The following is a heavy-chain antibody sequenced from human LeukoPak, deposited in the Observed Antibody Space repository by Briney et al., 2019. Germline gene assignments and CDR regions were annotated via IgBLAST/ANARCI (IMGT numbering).Heavy chain of an antibody. CDR2: ISGSGGST. V-gene: IGHV3-23*01. CDR1: GFTFSSYW. J-gene: IGHJ4*02. CDR3: AKVYNSGPNPYYFDY. Sequence: GGSLRLSCAASGFTFSSYWMSWVRQAPGKGLEWVSAISGSGGSTYYADSVKGRFTLSRDNSKNTLYLQMNSLRAEDTAVYYCAKVYNSGPNPYYFDYWGQGTLVTVSS. D-gene: IGHD5-12*01.